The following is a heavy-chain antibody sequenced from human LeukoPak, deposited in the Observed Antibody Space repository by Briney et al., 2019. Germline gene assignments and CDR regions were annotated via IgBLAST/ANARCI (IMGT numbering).Heavy chain of an antibody. CDR2: ISSSSYK. V-gene: IGHV3-21*01. D-gene: IGHD4-17*01. Sequence: PGGSLRLSCAASGFTFSNYAMNWVRQAPGKGLEWVSSISSSSYKYYADSVKGRFTISRDNAKNSLYLQMNSLRAEDTAVYNCARENDYGEYAGYFDYWGQGTLVTVSS. CDR1: GFTFSNYA. CDR3: ARENDYGEYAGYFDY. J-gene: IGHJ4*02.